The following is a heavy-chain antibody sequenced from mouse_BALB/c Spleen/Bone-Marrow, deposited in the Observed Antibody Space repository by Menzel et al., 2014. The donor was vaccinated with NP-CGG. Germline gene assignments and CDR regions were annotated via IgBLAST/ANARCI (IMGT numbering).Heavy chain of an antibody. CDR1: GYAFSSSW. CDR2: IYPGDGDT. Sequence: QVQLQHSGPELVKPGASVKISCKASGYAFSSSWMNWVKQRPGQGLEWIGRIYPGDGDTNYNGKFKGKATLTADKSSSTAYMQPRSRTSVDSAVYFCAREGYGYDGRHDAMDYWGQGTSVTVSS. D-gene: IGHD2-2*01. J-gene: IGHJ4*01. V-gene: IGHV1-82*01. CDR3: AREGYGYDGRHDAMDY.